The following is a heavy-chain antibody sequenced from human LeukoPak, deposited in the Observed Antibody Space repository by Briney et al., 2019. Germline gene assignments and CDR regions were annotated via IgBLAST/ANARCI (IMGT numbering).Heavy chain of an antibody. CDR1: GGXFSSYA. J-gene: IGHJ4*02. CDR2: IIPIFGTA. CDR3: ARSYDSSGYYGY. V-gene: IGHV1-69*13. D-gene: IGHD3-22*01. Sequence: SVKVSCKASGGXFSSYAISWVRQAPGQGLEWMGGIIPIFGTANYAQKFQGRVTITADESTSTAYMELSSLRSEDTAVYYCARSYDSSGYYGYWGQGTLVTVSS.